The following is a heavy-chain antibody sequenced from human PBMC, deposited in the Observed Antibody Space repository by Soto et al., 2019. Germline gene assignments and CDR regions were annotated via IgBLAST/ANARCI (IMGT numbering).Heavy chain of an antibody. D-gene: IGHD3-3*02. CDR3: AIEVSRTNHFDP. CDR1: GYTLTELS. V-gene: IGHV1-24*01. J-gene: IGHJ5*02. Sequence: ASVKVSCKVSGYTLTELSIHWVRQAPGEGLEWMGGFDLENGETIYAQRFQGRVTMTEESSADTPYMELSSLRSEDTAVYYCAIEVSRTNHFDPWRQGTMVTV. CDR2: FDLENGET.